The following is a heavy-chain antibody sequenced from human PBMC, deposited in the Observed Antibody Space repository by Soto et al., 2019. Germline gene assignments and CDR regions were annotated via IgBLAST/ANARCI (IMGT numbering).Heavy chain of an antibody. CDR1: GDSIRNYY. J-gene: IGHJ4*01. CDR2: IFYSGSA. D-gene: IGHD5-18*01. V-gene: IGHV4-59*01. Sequence: SETLSLTCSVSGDSIRNYYWSWIRQPPGKGLEYIGYIFYSGSANYNPSLKSRVAISVDTSRNQFALKLRSVIAADTATYYCARAKRGYSYGSVIDFWGRGTLVTVSS. CDR3: ARAKRGYSYGSVIDF.